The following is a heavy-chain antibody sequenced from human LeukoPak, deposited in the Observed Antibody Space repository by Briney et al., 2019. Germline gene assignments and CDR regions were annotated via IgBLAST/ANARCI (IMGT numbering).Heavy chain of an antibody. J-gene: IGHJ3*02. CDR1: GGSINAYY. CDR2: VRDNGEN. V-gene: IGHV4-59*08. CDR3: ARQPANTAAFDI. D-gene: IGHD5-18*01. Sequence: PSETLSLTCTVSGGSINAYYWSWIRQPPGKGLEWIAYVRDNGENNYNPSLKSRVAISVDTANNQIFLRLNFVTAADTAIYYCARQPANTAAFDIWGLGTMVTVSS.